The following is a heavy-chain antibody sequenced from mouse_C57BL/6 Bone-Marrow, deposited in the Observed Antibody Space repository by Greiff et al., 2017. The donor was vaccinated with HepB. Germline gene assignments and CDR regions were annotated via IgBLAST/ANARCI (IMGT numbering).Heavy chain of an antibody. CDR1: GFTFSNYW. V-gene: IGHV6-3*01. CDR2: IGLKSDNYAT. CDR3: TVFSDFAY. J-gene: IGHJ3*01. Sequence: EVMLVESGGGLVQPGGSMKLSCVASGFTFSNYWMNWVRQSPEKGLEWVAHIGLKSDNYATHYAESVKGRFTISRDDSKSSVYLQMNNVMAEDTGIYYCTVFSDFAYWGQGTLVTVSA.